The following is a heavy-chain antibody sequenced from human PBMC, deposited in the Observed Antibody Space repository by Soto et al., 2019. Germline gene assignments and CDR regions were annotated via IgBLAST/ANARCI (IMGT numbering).Heavy chain of an antibody. V-gene: IGHV3-30-3*01. J-gene: IGHJ6*02. CDR2: ISYDGSNK. CDR1: GFTFSSYA. CDR3: AREERYCSSGIISDHPCYGMDV. D-gene: IGHD2-2*01. Sequence: QVQLVESGGGVVQPGRSLRLSCAASGFTFSSYAMHWVRQAPGKGLEWVAVISYDGSNKYYADSVKGRFTISRDNSKNXXYXQXTSLRAEDTAVYYCAREERYCSSGIISDHPCYGMDVWGQGTTVTVSS.